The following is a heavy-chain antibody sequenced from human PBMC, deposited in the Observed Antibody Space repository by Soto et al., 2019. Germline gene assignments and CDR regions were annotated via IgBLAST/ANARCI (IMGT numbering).Heavy chain of an antibody. D-gene: IGHD2-15*01. V-gene: IGHV4-30-4*01. Sequence: SETLSLTCTVSGGSISSGDYYWSWIRQPPGKGLEWIGYIYYSGSTYYNPSLKSRVTISVDTSKNQFSLKLSSVTAADTAVYYCAREPYCSGGSCDGMDVWGQGTTVTVSS. CDR2: IYYSGST. CDR1: GGSISSGDYY. J-gene: IGHJ6*02. CDR3: AREPYCSGGSCDGMDV.